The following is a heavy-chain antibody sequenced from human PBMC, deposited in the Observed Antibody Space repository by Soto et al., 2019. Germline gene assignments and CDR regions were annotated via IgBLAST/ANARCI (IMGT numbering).Heavy chain of an antibody. CDR1: EFTFSSYG. CDR3: ARDRDYYDTSGYYYYDY. D-gene: IGHD3-22*01. V-gene: IGHV3-33*01. CDR2: IWYDGGNK. Sequence: QVQLVESGGGVVQPGRSLRLSCAASEFTFSSYGMHWVRQAPGKGLEWVAVIWYDGGNKYYADSVKGRFTISRDNSKNTLYLQMNSLRAEDTAVYYCARDRDYYDTSGYYYYDYWGQGTLVTVSS. J-gene: IGHJ4*02.